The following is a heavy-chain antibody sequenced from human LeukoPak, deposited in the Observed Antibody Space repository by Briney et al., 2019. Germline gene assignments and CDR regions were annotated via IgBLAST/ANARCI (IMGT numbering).Heavy chain of an antibody. V-gene: IGHV4-34*01. CDR3: ARGQRRIMTGYYAFDY. J-gene: IGHJ4*02. CDR2: INHSGST. D-gene: IGHD3-9*01. CDR1: GESFSGYY. Sequence: PSETLSLTCGVYGESFSGYYWSWIRQPPGKGLEWIGEINHSGSTNYEPTLKSRVTISVDTSKNQFSLKLSFVTAADTAVYYCARGQRRIMTGYYAFDYWGQGTLVTVSS.